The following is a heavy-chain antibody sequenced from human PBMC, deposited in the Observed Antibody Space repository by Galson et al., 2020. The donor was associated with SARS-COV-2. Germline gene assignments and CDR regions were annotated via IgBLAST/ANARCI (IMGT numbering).Heavy chain of an antibody. CDR2: IYYSGST. V-gene: IGHV4-31*03. Sequence: SETLSLTCTVSGGSISSGGYYWSWIRQHPGKGLEWIGYIYYSGSTYYNPSLKSRVTISVDTSKNQFSLKLSSVTAADTAVYYCARGGDGRWFDPWGQGTLVTVSS. CDR1: GGSISSGGYY. CDR3: ARGGDGRWFDP. J-gene: IGHJ5*02. D-gene: IGHD2-21*02.